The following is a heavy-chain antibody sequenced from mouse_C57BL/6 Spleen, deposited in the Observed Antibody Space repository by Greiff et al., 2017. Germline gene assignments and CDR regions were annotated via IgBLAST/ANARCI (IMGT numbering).Heavy chain of an antibody. Sequence: EVQVVESGPGLVKPSQSLSLTCSVTGYSITSGYYWNWIRQFPGNKLEWMGYISYDGSNNYNPSLKNRISITRDTSKNQFFLKLNSVTTEDTATYYCARGWLLPYAMDYWGQGTSVTVSS. CDR3: ARGWLLPYAMDY. V-gene: IGHV3-6*01. CDR2: ISYDGSN. J-gene: IGHJ4*01. D-gene: IGHD2-3*01. CDR1: GYSITSGYY.